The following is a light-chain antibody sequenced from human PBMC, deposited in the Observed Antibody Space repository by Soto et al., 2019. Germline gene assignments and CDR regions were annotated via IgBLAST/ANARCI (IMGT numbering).Light chain of an antibody. V-gene: IGLV2-8*01. J-gene: IGLJ2*01. CDR1: SSDIGTFSS. CDR2: GVS. Sequence: QSVLTQPPSASGSPGQSVTISCTGTSSDIGTFSSISWYQQHPGKAPKLMIFGVSQRPSGVPDRFSGSKSANTASLTVSGLQDEDEAEYYCSSQAGSDSLMVFGGGTKVTVL. CDR3: SSQAGSDSLMV.